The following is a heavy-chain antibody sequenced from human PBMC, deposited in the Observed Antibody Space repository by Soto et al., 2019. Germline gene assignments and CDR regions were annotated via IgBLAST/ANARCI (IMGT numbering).Heavy chain of an antibody. Sequence: PGGSLRLSCAASGFTFSDYCMHLVRLAPGKGLEWVSSISSRSDYIYYAHSVKGRFTISRYDAKKSLYLHMDSLRPDDTAVYYCARDLGDSSGYYFDYWGQGTLVTVSS. CDR1: GFTFSDYC. D-gene: IGHD3-22*01. CDR2: ISSRSDYI. J-gene: IGHJ4*02. V-gene: IGHV3-21*01. CDR3: ARDLGDSSGYYFDY.